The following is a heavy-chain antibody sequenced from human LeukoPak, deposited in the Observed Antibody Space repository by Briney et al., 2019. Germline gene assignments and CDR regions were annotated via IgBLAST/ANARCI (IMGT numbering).Heavy chain of an antibody. J-gene: IGHJ4*02. D-gene: IGHD6-19*01. V-gene: IGHV1-46*01. CDR2: INPSGGST. CDR3: ARGYSSGWFEY. Sequence: AAVKVSCRASGYTFTGYYMHWVRQAPGQGLEWMGIINPSGGSTSYAQKFQGRVTMTRDTSTSTVYMELSSLRSEDTAVYYCARGYSSGWFEYWGQGTLVTVSS. CDR1: GYTFTGYY.